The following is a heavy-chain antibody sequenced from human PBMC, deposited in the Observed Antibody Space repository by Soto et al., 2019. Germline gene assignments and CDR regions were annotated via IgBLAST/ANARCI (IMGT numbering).Heavy chain of an antibody. V-gene: IGHV3-48*03. Sequence: GGSLRLSCAASGFTFSSYEMNWVRQAPGKGLEWVSYISSSGSTIYYADSVKGRFTISRDNAKNSLYLQMNSLRAEDTAVYYCAREVDIVATILGGYYSAYGGQGTLVTVSS. CDR1: GFTFSSYE. J-gene: IGHJ4*02. CDR2: ISSSGSTI. CDR3: AREVDIVATILGGYYSAY. D-gene: IGHD5-12*01.